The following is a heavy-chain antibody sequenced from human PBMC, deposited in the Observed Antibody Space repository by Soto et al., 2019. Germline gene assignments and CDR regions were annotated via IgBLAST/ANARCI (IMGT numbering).Heavy chain of an antibody. D-gene: IGHD1-26*01. J-gene: IGHJ6*02. CDR3: ASSRDDPRSWYSGYYYYGMDV. CDR2: IIPIFGTA. Sequence: SVKVSCKASGGTFSSYAISWVRQAPGQGLEWMGGIIPIFGTANYAQKFQGRVTITADESTSTAYMELSSLRSEDTAVYYCASSRDDPRSWYSGYYYYGMDVWGQGTTVTVSS. V-gene: IGHV1-69*13. CDR1: GGTFSSYA.